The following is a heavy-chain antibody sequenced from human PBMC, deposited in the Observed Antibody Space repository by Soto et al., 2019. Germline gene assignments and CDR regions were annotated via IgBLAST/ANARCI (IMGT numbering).Heavy chain of an antibody. Sequence: SETLSLTCAVYGGSFSGYYWSWIRQPPGKGLEWIGEINHSGSTNYNPSLKSRVTISVDTSKNQFSLKLSSVTAADTAVYYCARAGGNTMVRGVFLEWFDPWGQGTLVTVSS. CDR3: ARAGGNTMVRGVFLEWFDP. V-gene: IGHV4-34*01. CDR2: INHSGST. CDR1: GGSFSGYY. J-gene: IGHJ5*02. D-gene: IGHD3-10*01.